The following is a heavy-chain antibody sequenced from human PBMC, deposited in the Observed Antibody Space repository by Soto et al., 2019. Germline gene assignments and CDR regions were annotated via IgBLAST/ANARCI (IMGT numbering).Heavy chain of an antibody. D-gene: IGHD3-22*01. CDR3: ARGWGYDTSDYYYAY. Sequence: QVQLVQSGAEVKKPGSSVKVSCKASGGTFSRYAISWVRQAPGQGLEWMGGLTPIFGTQNYAQKFQGRVTITADEFTSTADMELSSLRSGDTAVYYCARGWGYDTSDYYYAYWGQGTLITVSS. CDR1: GGTFSRYA. J-gene: IGHJ4*02. CDR2: LTPIFGTQ. V-gene: IGHV1-69*01.